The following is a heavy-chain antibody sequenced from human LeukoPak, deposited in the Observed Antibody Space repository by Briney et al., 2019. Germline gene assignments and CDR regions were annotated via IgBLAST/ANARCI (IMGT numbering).Heavy chain of an antibody. CDR3: VGGDY. V-gene: IGHV3-64*01. CDR1: GFTFTNYA. CDR2: ISYNGGST. Sequence: GGSLRLSCAASGFTFTNYAMHWVRQAPGKGLEYVSAISYNGGSTYYANSVKGRFTISRDNTKNSLYLQMNSLRAEDTAVYYCVGGDYWGQGTLVTASS. J-gene: IGHJ4*02.